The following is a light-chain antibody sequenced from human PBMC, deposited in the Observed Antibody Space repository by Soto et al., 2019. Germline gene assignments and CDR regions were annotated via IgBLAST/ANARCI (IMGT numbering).Light chain of an antibody. J-gene: IGKJ4*01. V-gene: IGKV3-20*01. CDR1: QSVSSSY. CDR3: QQYGSLLT. CDR2: GAS. Sequence: EIVLTQSPGTLSLSPGERATLSCRASQSVSSSYLAWYQQKPGQAPRLLIYGASRRAPGIPDRFSGSGSGTDFTLTISRPEPEDFAVYYCQQYGSLLTFGGGTKVEIK.